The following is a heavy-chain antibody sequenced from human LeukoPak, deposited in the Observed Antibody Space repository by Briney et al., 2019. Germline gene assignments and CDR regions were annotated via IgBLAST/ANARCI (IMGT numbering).Heavy chain of an antibody. Sequence: PGGSLRLSCAASGFTVSSNYMSWVRQAPGKGLEWVSVIYSGGSTYYADSVKGRFTISRDNSKNTLYLQMNSLRAEDTAVYYCARAPGCSGGSCYSPGGPYYFDYWGQGTLVTVSS. CDR2: IYSGGST. CDR1: GFTVSSNY. V-gene: IGHV3-66*01. D-gene: IGHD2-15*01. CDR3: ARAPGCSGGSCYSPGGPYYFDY. J-gene: IGHJ4*02.